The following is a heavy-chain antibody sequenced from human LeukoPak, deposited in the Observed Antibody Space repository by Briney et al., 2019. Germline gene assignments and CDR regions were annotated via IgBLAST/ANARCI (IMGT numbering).Heavy chain of an antibody. CDR1: GFTFSSYS. J-gene: IGHJ3*02. CDR2: ISSSSSYI. Sequence: GGSLRLSCAASGFTFSSYSMNWVRQAPGKGLECVSSISSSSSYIYYADSVKGRFTISRDNAKNSLYLQMNSLRAEDTAVYYCARDSKYYYDSSGGDAFDIWGQGTMVTVSS. D-gene: IGHD3-22*01. V-gene: IGHV3-21*01. CDR3: ARDSKYYYDSSGGDAFDI.